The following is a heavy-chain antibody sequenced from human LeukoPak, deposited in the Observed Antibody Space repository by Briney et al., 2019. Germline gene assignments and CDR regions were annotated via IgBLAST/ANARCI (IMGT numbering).Heavy chain of an antibody. CDR2: IYSGGST. Sequence: GGSLRLSCAASGFTVSSNYMSWVRQAPGKGLEWVSVIYSGGSTYYADSVKGRFTISRDSSKNTLYLQMNSLRAEDTAVYYCARDPTVPDYYYYGMDVWGQGTTVTVSS. CDR1: GFTVSSNY. J-gene: IGHJ6*02. D-gene: IGHD4-17*01. CDR3: ARDPTVPDYYYYGMDV. V-gene: IGHV3-66*02.